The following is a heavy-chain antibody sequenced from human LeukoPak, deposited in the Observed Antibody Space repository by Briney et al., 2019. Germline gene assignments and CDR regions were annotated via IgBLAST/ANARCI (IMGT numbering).Heavy chain of an antibody. D-gene: IGHD6-6*01. J-gene: IGHJ4*02. CDR3: ARAARPWEGPDY. CDR1: GFTVSSNY. Sequence: GGSLRLSCAASGFTVSSNYMSWVRQAPGKGLEWVSVIYSGGSTYYADSVKGRFTISRDNSKNTLYLQVNSLRAEDTAVYYCARAARPWEGPDYWGQGTLVTVSS. CDR2: IYSGGST. V-gene: IGHV3-53*01.